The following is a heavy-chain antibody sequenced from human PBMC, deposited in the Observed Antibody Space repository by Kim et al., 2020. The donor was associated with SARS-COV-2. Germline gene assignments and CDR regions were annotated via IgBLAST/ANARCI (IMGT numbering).Heavy chain of an antibody. J-gene: IGHJ4*02. D-gene: IGHD2-21*02. V-gene: IGHV3-15*01. Sequence: DYAAPVKGRFTISREDSKNTLYLQMNSLKTEDTAVYYCTTDIYCGGDCYSWGQGTLVTVSS. CDR3: TTDIYCGGDCYS.